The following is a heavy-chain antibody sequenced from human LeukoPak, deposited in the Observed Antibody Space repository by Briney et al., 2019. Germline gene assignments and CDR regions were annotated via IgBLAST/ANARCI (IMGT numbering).Heavy chain of an antibody. CDR3: ARARWIVVVPAARKTGGCWFDP. D-gene: IGHD2-2*01. J-gene: IGHJ5*02. CDR1: GGSFSGYY. CDR2: INHSEST. V-gene: IGHV4-34*01. Sequence: SETLSLTCAVYGGSFSGYYWSCIRQPPGKGLEWIGEINHSESTNYNPSLKSRVTIPVDTSKNQFSLKLSSVTAADTAVYYCARARWIVVVPAARKTGGCWFDPWGQGTLVTVSS.